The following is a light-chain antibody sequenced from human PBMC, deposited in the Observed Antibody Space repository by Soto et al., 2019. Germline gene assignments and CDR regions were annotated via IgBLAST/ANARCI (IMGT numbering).Light chain of an antibody. CDR3: SSYTSSTTLGVV. V-gene: IGLV2-14*01. CDR1: SSDVGGHNY. CDR2: EVT. J-gene: IGLJ2*01. Sequence: QSALTQPASVSGSPGQSITISCTGTSSDVGGHNYVSWYQQHPGTAPKLMIYEVTNRPSGVSNRFSGSKSGNTASLTISGLQAEDEADYYCSSYTSSTTLGVVFGGGTQLTVL.